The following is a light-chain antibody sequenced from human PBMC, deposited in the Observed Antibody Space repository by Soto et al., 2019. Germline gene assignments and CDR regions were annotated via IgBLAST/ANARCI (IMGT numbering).Light chain of an antibody. V-gene: IGKV1-9*01. J-gene: IGKJ5*01. CDR1: QGISSY. CDR3: TPDDSYLIP. CDR2: AAS. Sequence: IQLTQSRSSLSASEGDRVTITCRASQGISSYLAWYQQEPGKAPKLLIYAASTLQSGVPSRFSGSGSGPDFTLTISSLQPEDFFNYSCTPDDSYLIPFGDLTLLAIK.